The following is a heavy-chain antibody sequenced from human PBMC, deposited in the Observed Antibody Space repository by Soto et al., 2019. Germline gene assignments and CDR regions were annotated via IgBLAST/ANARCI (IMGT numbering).Heavy chain of an antibody. CDR3: ARDLPPQWVAQQYQYYFGMDV. CDR2: TYYRSKWYI. V-gene: IGHV6-1*01. D-gene: IGHD2-2*01. Sequence: QVQLQQSGPGLLKPSQSLSVTCVISGDSVSSDSAAWNWIRQSPSRGLEWLGRTYYRSKWYIEYEVSVKSRITINPDPSKNQFALQVNSVTPDDTAVYYCARDLPPQWVAQQYQYYFGMDVWGQGTTVTVSS. CDR1: GDSVSSDSAA. J-gene: IGHJ6*02.